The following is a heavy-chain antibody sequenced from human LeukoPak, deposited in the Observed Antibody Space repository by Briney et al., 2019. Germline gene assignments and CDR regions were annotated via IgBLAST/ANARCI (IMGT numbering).Heavy chain of an antibody. CDR1: GFTFSSYA. J-gene: IGHJ4*02. CDR2: ISGSGGST. Sequence: GGSLRLSCAASGFTFSSYAMSWVRQAPGKGLEWVSAISGSGGSTYYADSVKGRFTISRDNAESTLYLQMNSLRAEDTAVYYCARGQLLDCSSTSCYRAIDYWGQGTLVTVSS. D-gene: IGHD2-2*02. CDR3: ARGQLLDCSSTSCYRAIDY. V-gene: IGHV3-23*01.